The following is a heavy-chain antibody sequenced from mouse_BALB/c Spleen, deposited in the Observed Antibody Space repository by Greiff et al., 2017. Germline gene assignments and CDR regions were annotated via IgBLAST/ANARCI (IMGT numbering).Heavy chain of an antibody. CDR3: ACGDYDWAWFAY. CDR1: GFTFSSFG. CDR2: ISSGSSTI. Sequence: EVQLVESGGGLVQPGGSRKLSCAASGFTFSSFGMHWVRQAPEKGLEWVAYISSGSSTIYYADTVKGRFTISRDNPKNTLFLQMTSLRSEDTAMYYCACGDYDWAWFAYWGQGTLVTVSA. D-gene: IGHD2-4*01. J-gene: IGHJ3*01. V-gene: IGHV5-17*02.